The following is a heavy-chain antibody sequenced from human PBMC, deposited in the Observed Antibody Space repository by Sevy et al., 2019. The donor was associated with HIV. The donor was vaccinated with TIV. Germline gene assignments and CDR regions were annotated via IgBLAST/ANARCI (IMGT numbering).Heavy chain of an antibody. CDR3: ARDPDWGALDR. Sequence: GGSLGLSCEVSGFTFSDFWMTWVRQSPGKGLEWVAYMNQHGTHINLLDSVRGRFTISRDNAKNSLYLQMDSLRAEDTAIYYCARDPDWGALDRWGQGTLVTVSS. V-gene: IGHV3-7*01. CDR1: GFTFSDFW. CDR2: MNQHGTHI. D-gene: IGHD7-27*01. J-gene: IGHJ5*02.